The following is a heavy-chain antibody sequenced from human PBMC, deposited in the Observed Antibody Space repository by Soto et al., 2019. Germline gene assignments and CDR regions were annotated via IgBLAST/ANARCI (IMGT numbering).Heavy chain of an antibody. V-gene: IGHV4-61*01. CDR1: GGSVSSGSYY. J-gene: IGHJ6*02. CDR2: IYYSGST. Sequence: SETLSLTCTVSGGSVSSGSYYWSWIRQPPGKGLEWIGYIYYSGSTYYNPSLKSRVTISVDTSKNQFSLKLSSVTAADTAVYYCAKSGAAAGTGYYYYGMDVWGQGTTVTVSS. CDR3: AKSGAAAGTGYYYYGMDV. D-gene: IGHD6-13*01.